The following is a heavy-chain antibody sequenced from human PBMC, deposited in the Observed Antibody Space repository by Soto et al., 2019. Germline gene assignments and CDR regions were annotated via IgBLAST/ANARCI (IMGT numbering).Heavy chain of an antibody. D-gene: IGHD2-21*01. V-gene: IGHV3-23*01. CDR1: GFKFSSYV. Sequence: HPGGSLRLSCTTSGFKFSSYVMSWVRQAPGKGLEWLSGVSGSGSTAYYADSVKGRFTVSRDNPKNTMYLQMNGLRAEDTAVYYCAKAPHAAVGQIVDYYYYYGMDVWGQGTTVTVSS. J-gene: IGHJ6*02. CDR2: VSGSGSTA. CDR3: AKAPHAAVGQIVDYYYYYGMDV.